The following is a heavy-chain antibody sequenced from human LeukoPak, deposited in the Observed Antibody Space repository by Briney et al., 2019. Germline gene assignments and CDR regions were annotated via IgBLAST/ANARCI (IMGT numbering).Heavy chain of an antibody. D-gene: IGHD2-2*01. CDR2: ISSSGSFI. Sequence: KAGGSLRLSCAASGFTSSSYSMNWVRQAPGEGLEWVSSISSSGSFIYYADSVKGRFTISRDNARNSLFLQMNSLRAEDTAVYYCARDLRYCSSASCSENGAFDIWGQGTMVTVSS. CDR3: ARDLRYCSSASCSENGAFDI. J-gene: IGHJ3*02. V-gene: IGHV3-21*01. CDR1: GFTSSSYS.